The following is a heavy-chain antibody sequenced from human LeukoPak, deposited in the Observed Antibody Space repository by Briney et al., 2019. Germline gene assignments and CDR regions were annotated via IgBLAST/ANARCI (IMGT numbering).Heavy chain of an antibody. Sequence: QPGRSLRLSCAASGFTFSSYWMSWVRQAPGKGLEWVANIKQDGSEKYYVDSVKGRFTISRDNAKNSLYLQMNSLRAEDTAVYYRARDRIQLWFGSHYMDVWGKGTTVTVSS. V-gene: IGHV3-7*01. J-gene: IGHJ6*03. D-gene: IGHD5-18*01. CDR1: GFTFSSYW. CDR2: IKQDGSEK. CDR3: ARDRIQLWFGSHYMDV.